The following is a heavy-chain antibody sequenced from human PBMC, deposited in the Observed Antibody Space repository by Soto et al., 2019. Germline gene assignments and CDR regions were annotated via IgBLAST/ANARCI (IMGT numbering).Heavy chain of an antibody. CDR1: GYTLTELS. J-gene: IGHJ4*02. V-gene: IGHV1-24*01. CDR3: ARGSSDYGDYVFDY. D-gene: IGHD4-17*01. CDR2: IVPEDGET. Sequence: ASVKVSCKVSGYTLTELSMHWVRQALGKGLEWMGSIVPEDGETIYAQKFQGRVTITADTTQSTAYMELSSLRSEDTAVYYCARGSSDYGDYVFDYWGQGTLVTVSS.